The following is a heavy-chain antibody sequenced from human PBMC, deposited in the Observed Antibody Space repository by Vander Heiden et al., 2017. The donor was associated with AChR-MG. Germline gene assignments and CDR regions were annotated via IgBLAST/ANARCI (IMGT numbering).Heavy chain of an antibody. V-gene: IGHV7-4-1*02. CDR3: AGSSYYDSSGYYYGSPYYFDY. D-gene: IGHD3-22*01. CDR1: GYTFTRYA. J-gene: IGHJ4*02. Sequence: QVQLVQSGSELKKPGASVKVSCKASGYTFTRYAMTWVRQAPGQGLEWMGWINTNTGNPTYAQGFTGRFVFSLDTSVSTAYLQISSLKAEDTAVYYCAGSSYYDSSGYYYGSPYYFDYWGQGTLVTVSS. CDR2: INTNTGNP.